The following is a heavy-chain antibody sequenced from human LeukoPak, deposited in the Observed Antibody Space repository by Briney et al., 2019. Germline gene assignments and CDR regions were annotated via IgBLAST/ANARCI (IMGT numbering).Heavy chain of an antibody. CDR1: GFTFTMFS. Sequence: GGSLRLSCAASGFTFTMFSMNWLRQAPGKGLEWVSAISGGGSTYYADSVKGRFTISRDNSKNALYLQMNSLRAEDTAVYYCAKSRWETYAVRAFDIWGQGTMVTVSS. CDR2: ISGGGST. D-gene: IGHD1-26*01. CDR3: AKSRWETYAVRAFDI. J-gene: IGHJ3*02. V-gene: IGHV3-23*01.